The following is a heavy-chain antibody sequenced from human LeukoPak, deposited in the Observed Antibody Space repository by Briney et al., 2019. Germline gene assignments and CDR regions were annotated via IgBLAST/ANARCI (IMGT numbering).Heavy chain of an antibody. CDR2: IFYSGST. D-gene: IGHD3-10*01. V-gene: IGHV4-39*07. Sequence: PSETLSLTCTVSGGSISTSSYYWGWVRQPPGKGLEWIGNIFYSGSTYYSPSLKSRVTISLDTSRNQFSLKLSSVTAADTAVYYCARGVIINNYYYYYYMDVWGKGTTVTISS. CDR3: ARGVIINNYYYYYYMDV. J-gene: IGHJ6*03. CDR1: GGSISTSSYY.